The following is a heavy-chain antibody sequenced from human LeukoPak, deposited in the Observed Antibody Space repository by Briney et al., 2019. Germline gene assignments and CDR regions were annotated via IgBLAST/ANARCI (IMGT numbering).Heavy chain of an antibody. CDR1: GFTFSSYS. CDR2: ISSSSSTI. V-gene: IGHV3-48*01. CDR3: ARFSSSWIYYFDY. J-gene: IGHJ4*02. Sequence: GGSLRLSCAASGFTFSSYSMNWVRQAPGKGLEWVSYISSSSSTIYYADSVKGRFTISRDNAKNSLYLQMNSLRAEDTAVYYCARFSSSWIYYFDYWGQGPPVTVSS. D-gene: IGHD6-13*01.